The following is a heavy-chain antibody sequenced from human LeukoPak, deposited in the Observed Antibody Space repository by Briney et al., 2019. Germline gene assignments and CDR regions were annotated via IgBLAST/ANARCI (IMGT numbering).Heavy chain of an antibody. CDR2: INHSGST. CDR3: ARESHDSSGEPIDY. Sequence: GSLRLSCAASGFTFSSYAMSWVRQAPGKGLEWIGEINHSGSTNYNPSLKSRVTISVDTSKNQFSLKLSSVTAADTAVYYCARESHDSSGEPIDYWGQGTLVTVSS. J-gene: IGHJ4*02. V-gene: IGHV4-34*01. D-gene: IGHD3-22*01. CDR1: GFTFSSYA.